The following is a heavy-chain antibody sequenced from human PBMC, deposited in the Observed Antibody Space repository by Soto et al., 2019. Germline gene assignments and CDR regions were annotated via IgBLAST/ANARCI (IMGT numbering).Heavy chain of an antibody. V-gene: IGHV1-8*01. Sequence: QVQLVQSGAEVKKPGASVKVSCKASGYTFTSYDINWVRQATGQGLEWMGWMNPNSGNTVYAQKFQGRVTMTRNTVISTAYMELSSLRAEDTAVYYCARERSSGWYVDYWGQGTLVTVSS. J-gene: IGHJ4*02. D-gene: IGHD6-19*01. CDR2: MNPNSGNT. CDR1: GYTFTSYD. CDR3: ARERSSGWYVDY.